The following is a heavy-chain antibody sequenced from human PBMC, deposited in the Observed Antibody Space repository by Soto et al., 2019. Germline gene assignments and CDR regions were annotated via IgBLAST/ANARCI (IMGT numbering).Heavy chain of an antibody. J-gene: IGHJ5*02. V-gene: IGHV3-33*01. CDR2: IWYDGSNK. D-gene: IGHD6-19*01. CDR1: GFTFSSYG. Sequence: QVQLVESGGGVVQPGRSLRLSCAASGFTFSSYGMHWVRQAPGKGLEWVAVIWYDGSNKYYADSVKGRFTISRDNSKKTLNRQMNRGRAVDTAVYYWAREYSSGWWGWFDPWGQGTLVTVSS. CDR3: AREYSSGWWGWFDP.